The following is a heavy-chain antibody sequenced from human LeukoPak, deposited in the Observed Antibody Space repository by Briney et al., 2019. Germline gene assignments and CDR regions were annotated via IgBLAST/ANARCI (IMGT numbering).Heavy chain of an antibody. CDR3: ASSLIKGSGSYTFDY. V-gene: IGHV4-38-2*01. D-gene: IGHD3-10*01. CDR2: IYHSGST. CDR1: GYSISSGYY. J-gene: IGHJ4*02. Sequence: PSETLSLTCAVSGYSISSGYYWGWIRQPQGKELEWIGSIYHSGSTYYNPSLKSRVTISVDTSKNQFSLKLSSVTAADTAVYYCASSLIKGSGSYTFDYWGQGTLVTVSS.